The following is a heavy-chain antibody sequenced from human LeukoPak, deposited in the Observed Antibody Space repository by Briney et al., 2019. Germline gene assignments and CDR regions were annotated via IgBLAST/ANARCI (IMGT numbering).Heavy chain of an antibody. CDR3: ARLDYRPY. D-gene: IGHD4-11*01. Sequence: SETLSLTCTVSGGSISSSSYYWGWIRQPPGKGLEWIGSIYYSGNTYYNPSLKSRVTISIDTSKNQFSLKLSSVTAADTAVYYCARLDYRPYWGQGTLVTVSS. J-gene: IGHJ4*02. V-gene: IGHV4-39*07. CDR1: GGSISSSSYY. CDR2: IYYSGNT.